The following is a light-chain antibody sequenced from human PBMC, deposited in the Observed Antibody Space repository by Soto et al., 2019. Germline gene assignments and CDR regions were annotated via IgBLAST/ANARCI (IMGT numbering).Light chain of an antibody. Sequence: EIVLTQSPGTLSLSPGERATLSCRASQSVSSSYLAWYQQKPGQAPRHLIYGASSRATGIPDRFSGSGSGTDFTLTISRLEPEDFAVYYCQQYGSSSFTFGPGTKVDIK. CDR3: QQYGSSSFT. CDR2: GAS. J-gene: IGKJ3*01. CDR1: QSVSSSY. V-gene: IGKV3-20*01.